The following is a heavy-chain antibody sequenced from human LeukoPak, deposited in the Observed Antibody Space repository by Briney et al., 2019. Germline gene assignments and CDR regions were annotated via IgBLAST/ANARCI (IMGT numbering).Heavy chain of an antibody. J-gene: IGHJ6*03. D-gene: IGHD2-2*02. CDR2: IIPIFGTA. CDR3: ASAGRYCSSTSCYSTYYYYYMDV. Sequence: ASVKVSCKASGGTFSSYAISWVRQAPGQGLEWMGGIIPIFGTANYAQKFQGRVTITADESTSTAYMELSSLRSEDTAVYYCASAGRYCSSTSCYSTYYYYYMDVWGKGTTVTVSS. CDR1: GGTFSSYA. V-gene: IGHV1-69*13.